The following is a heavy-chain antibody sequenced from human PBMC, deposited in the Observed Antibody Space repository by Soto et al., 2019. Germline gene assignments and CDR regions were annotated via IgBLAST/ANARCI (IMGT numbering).Heavy chain of an antibody. D-gene: IGHD3-3*01. Sequence: QLHLVQSGAVVKKPGASVTVSCSASGYPVTAYYMHWVRQAPGRGLEWMGGINPATGAAKYTQTLQGRVPLTRETSTSTVFIELSGLTSEDTAVFYCARGGGVGVAGSAAFDMWGQGTLVTVSS. CDR3: ARGGGVGVAGSAAFDM. CDR2: INPATGAA. V-gene: IGHV1-2*02. J-gene: IGHJ3*02. CDR1: GYPVTAYY.